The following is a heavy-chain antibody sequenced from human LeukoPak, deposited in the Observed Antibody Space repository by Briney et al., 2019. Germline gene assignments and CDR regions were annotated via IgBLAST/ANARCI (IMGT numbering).Heavy chain of an antibody. Sequence: PSETLSLTCAVYGGSFSGYYWSWIRQPPGKGLEWIGEINHSGSTNYNPSLKSRVTILVDTSKNQLSLKLSSVTAADTAVYYCARKNPRTNVVGAVPRYWFDPWGQGTLVTVSS. D-gene: IGHD1-26*01. CDR2: INHSGST. CDR1: GGSFSGYY. J-gene: IGHJ5*02. V-gene: IGHV4-34*01. CDR3: ARKNPRTNVVGAVPRYWFDP.